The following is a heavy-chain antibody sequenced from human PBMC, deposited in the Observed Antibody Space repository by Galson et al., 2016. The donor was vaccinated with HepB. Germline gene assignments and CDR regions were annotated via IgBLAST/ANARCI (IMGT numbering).Heavy chain of an antibody. Sequence: SLRLSCAASGFTFTDHYIEWVRQAPGKGLEWVGLIMNDVERYRSEYAASVKGRFTISRDDSKNLVYLQMNSLKTEDTAVYYCGDLGDFDYWGQGTLVTVSS. CDR3: GDLGDFDY. CDR2: IMNDVERYRS. D-gene: IGHD2-21*01. CDR1: GFTFTDHY. J-gene: IGHJ4*02. V-gene: IGHV3-72*01.